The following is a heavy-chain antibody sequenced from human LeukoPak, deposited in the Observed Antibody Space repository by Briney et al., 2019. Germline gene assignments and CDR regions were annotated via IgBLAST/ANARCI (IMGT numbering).Heavy chain of an antibody. V-gene: IGHV1-69*05. CDR1: GGTFSSYA. D-gene: IGHD1-26*01. Sequence: GASVKVSCKASGGTFSSYAISWVRQAPGQGLEWMGGIIPIFGTANYAQKFQGRVTMTRDTSISTAYMELSRLRSDDTAVYYCARDLFLGAEYYFDYWGQGTLVTVSS. CDR2: IIPIFGTA. CDR3: ARDLFLGAEYYFDY. J-gene: IGHJ4*02.